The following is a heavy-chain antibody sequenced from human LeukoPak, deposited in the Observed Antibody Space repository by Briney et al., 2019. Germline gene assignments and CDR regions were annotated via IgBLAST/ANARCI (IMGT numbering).Heavy chain of an antibody. Sequence: PSETLSLTCTVSGGSISSYYWSWIRQPPGKGLEWIEYIYYSGSTNYNPSLKSRVTIAVDTSKNQFSLKLSSVTAADTAVYYCARTPRSNWFDPWGQGTLVTVSS. V-gene: IGHV4-59*01. J-gene: IGHJ5*02. CDR3: ARTPRSNWFDP. CDR2: IYYSGST. CDR1: GGSISSYY.